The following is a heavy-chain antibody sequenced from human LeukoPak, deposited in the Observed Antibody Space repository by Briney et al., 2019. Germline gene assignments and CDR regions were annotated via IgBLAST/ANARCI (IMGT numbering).Heavy chain of an antibody. Sequence: GGSLRLSCAASGFTFSNYGMHWVRQAPGKGLEWVAVISYDGSNKYYADSVKGRFTISRDNSKNTLYLQMNSLRAEDTAVYYCAKDYVLLCGGDCYLFDYWGQGTLVTVSS. V-gene: IGHV3-30*18. CDR1: GFTFSNYG. D-gene: IGHD2-21*02. CDR3: AKDYVLLCGGDCYLFDY. CDR2: ISYDGSNK. J-gene: IGHJ4*02.